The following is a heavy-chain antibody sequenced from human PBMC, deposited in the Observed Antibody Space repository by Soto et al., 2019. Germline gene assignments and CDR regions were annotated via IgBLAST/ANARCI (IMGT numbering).Heavy chain of an antibody. CDR3: ARVDYRYSTEISYYYRYGMDV. D-gene: IGHD4-17*01. CDR1: GFAFNSYA. J-gene: IGHJ6*02. CDR2: ISFNGTNK. V-gene: IGHV3-30-3*01. Sequence: ESGGGVVQPARSLRLSCAASGFAFNSYAMHWIRQAPGKGLEWVAVISFNGTNKYYADSVKGRFTISRDNSKNTLYLQMSSLRAEDTANYYCARVDYRYSTEISYYYRYGMDVWGQGTTVTVSS.